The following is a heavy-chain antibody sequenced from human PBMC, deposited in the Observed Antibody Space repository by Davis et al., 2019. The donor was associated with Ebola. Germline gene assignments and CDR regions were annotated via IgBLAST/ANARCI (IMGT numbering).Heavy chain of an antibody. CDR2: INPNDYDL. Sequence: GESLKISCKASGYSFTSYSIGWVRQMPGKGLEWMGIINPNDYDLRYSPALQGQVTISADKSISTAYLQWSSLKASDTAMYYCARLDRQQLGLYGMDVWGQGTTVTVSS. V-gene: IGHV5-51*01. J-gene: IGHJ6*02. CDR3: ARLDRQQLGLYGMDV. D-gene: IGHD6-13*01. CDR1: GYSFTSYS.